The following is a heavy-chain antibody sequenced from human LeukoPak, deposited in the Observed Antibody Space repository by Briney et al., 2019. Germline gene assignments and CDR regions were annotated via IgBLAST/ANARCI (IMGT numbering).Heavy chain of an antibody. Sequence: ASVKVSCKASGYTFTSYYMHWVRQAPGQGLEWMGIINPSGGSTSYAQKFQGRVTMTRDMSTSTVYMELSSLRSEDTAVYYCARAHSSRWSGWYFDLWGRGTLVTVSS. CDR3: ARAHSSRWSGWYFDL. D-gene: IGHD6-13*01. CDR1: GYTFTSYY. J-gene: IGHJ2*01. V-gene: IGHV1-46*01. CDR2: INPSGGST.